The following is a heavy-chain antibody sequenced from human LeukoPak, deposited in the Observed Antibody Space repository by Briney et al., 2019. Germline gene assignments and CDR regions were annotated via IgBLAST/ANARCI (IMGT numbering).Heavy chain of an antibody. J-gene: IGHJ4*02. V-gene: IGHV3-23*01. CDR3: AKTTVGYSSGRYPGWPADC. Sequence: GGSLILSCAASGFTFSNYAMSWVRQTAGRGLEWLSTISSRGDGTHEADSVKGRFTIFRDNSKNSLYLQMNNLRADDTAEYYCAKTTVGYSSGRYPGWPADCWGQGTLVTVSS. CDR1: GFTFSNYA. D-gene: IGHD6-19*01. CDR2: ISSRGDGT.